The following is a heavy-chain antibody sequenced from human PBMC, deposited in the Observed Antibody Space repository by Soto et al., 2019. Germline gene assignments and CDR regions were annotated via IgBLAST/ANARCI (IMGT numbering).Heavy chain of an antibody. J-gene: IGHJ5*02. V-gene: IGHV5-10-1*01. CDR1: GYTFTTFW. D-gene: IGHD2-2*01. CDR2: IDPRDSYV. Sequence: GESLRISCTGFGYTFTTFWVTWVRQMPGKGLEWMGRIDPRDSYVNYSPSFQGHVTISVDKSISTAYLQWGSLKASDTAMYYCARLFCSTTTCDSWFDPWGQGTLVTVSS. CDR3: ARLFCSTTTCDSWFDP.